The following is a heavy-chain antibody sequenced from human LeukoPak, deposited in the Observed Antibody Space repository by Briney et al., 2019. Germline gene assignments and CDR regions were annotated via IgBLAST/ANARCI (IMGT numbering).Heavy chain of an antibody. CDR1: GFTFSNAW. J-gene: IGHJ4*02. D-gene: IGHD5-12*01. CDR3: TTVPQYSGLENFDY. CDR2: IKSKTDGGTT. V-gene: IGHV3-15*01. Sequence: GGSLRLPCAASGFTFSNAWMSWVRQAPGKGLEWVGRIKSKTDGGTTDYAAPVKGRFTISRDDSKNTLYLQMNSLKTEDTAVYYCTTVPQYSGLENFDYWGQGTLVTVSS.